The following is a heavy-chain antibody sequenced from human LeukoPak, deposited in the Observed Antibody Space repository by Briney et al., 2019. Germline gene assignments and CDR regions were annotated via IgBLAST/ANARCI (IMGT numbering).Heavy chain of an antibody. CDR1: GFTFSSYG. J-gene: IGHJ5*02. CDR3: AKDPSIFGVVSGFDP. CDR2: IRYDGSNK. Sequence: PGGALRLSCAASGFTFSSYGMHWVRQAPGKGLEWVAFIRYDGSNKYYADSVKGRFTISRDNSKNTLYLQMNSLRAEDTAVYYCAKDPSIFGVVSGFDPWGQGTLVTVSS. D-gene: IGHD3-3*01. V-gene: IGHV3-30*02.